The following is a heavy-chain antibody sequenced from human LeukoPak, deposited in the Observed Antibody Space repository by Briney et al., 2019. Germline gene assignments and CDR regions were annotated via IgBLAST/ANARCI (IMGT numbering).Heavy chain of an antibody. CDR2: IRYDGSNK. D-gene: IGHD6-6*01. V-gene: IGHV3-30*02. CDR1: GFTFSSYG. Sequence: PGGSLRLSCAASGFTFSSYGMHWVRQAPGKGLEWVAFIRYDGSNKYYADSVKGRFTISRGNSKNTLYLQMNSLRAEDTAVYYCAKDQKRGAAQDYWGQGTLVTVSS. J-gene: IGHJ4*02. CDR3: AKDQKRGAAQDY.